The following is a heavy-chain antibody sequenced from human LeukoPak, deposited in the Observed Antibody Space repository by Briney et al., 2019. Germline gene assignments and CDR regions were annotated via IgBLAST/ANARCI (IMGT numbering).Heavy chain of an antibody. Sequence: PGGSLRLSCTASGFNFDDYDMSWVRQVPGKGLEWVSGITWNGDKTGYAGSVRGRFAISRDHTKKSLYMQMSSLRAEDTALYYCARDPFCSSSTGCYFEAWFDPWGPGTLVTVSS. CDR1: GFNFDDYD. V-gene: IGHV3-20*04. CDR3: ARDPFCSSSTGCYFEAWFDP. D-gene: IGHD2-2*01. CDR2: ITWNGDKT. J-gene: IGHJ5*02.